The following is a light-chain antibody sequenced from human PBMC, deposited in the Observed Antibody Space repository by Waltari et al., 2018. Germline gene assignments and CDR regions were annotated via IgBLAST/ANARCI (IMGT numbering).Light chain of an antibody. V-gene: IGKV1-39*01. CDR1: QTMRTY. CDR2: AAS. J-gene: IGKJ3*01. Sequence: THSQSSFSASVGDRATITCRASQTMRTYLPCYHQKPGKAPDLLVYAASILQSGVPSRFSGSGSGTDFTLTITSLLPEDFASYYCQQTDRKPFSFGPGTKLEIK. CDR3: QQTDRKPFS.